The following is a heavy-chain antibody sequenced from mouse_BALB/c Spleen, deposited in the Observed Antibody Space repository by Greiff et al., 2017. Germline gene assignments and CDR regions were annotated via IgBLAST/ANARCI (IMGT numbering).Heavy chain of an antibody. Sequence: QVQLKESGPELVKPGASVRISCKASGYTFTSYYIHWVKQRPGQGLEWIGWIYPGNVNTKYNEKFKGKATLTADKSSSTAYMQLSSLTSEDSAVYVCARSLLWYFDVWGAGTTVTVSS. V-gene: IGHV1S56*01. D-gene: IGHD2-1*01. CDR2: IYPGNVNT. J-gene: IGHJ1*01. CDR3: ARSLLWYFDV. CDR1: GYTFTSYY.